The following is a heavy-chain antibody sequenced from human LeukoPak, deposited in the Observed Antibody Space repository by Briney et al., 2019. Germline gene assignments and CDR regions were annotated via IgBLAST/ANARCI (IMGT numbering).Heavy chain of an antibody. Sequence: GSGPTLVNPTQTLTLTCTFSGFSLSTSGVGVGWIRQPPGKALEWLAHIFWNDDKRYGPSLKSGLTITKDTSKNQVVLTMTNMDPVDTATYYCAHSIRHSSSPILYWYFDLWGRGTLVTVSS. D-gene: IGHD6-13*01. CDR2: IFWNDDK. V-gene: IGHV2-5*01. CDR1: GFSLSTSGVG. CDR3: AHSIRHSSSPILYWYFDL. J-gene: IGHJ2*01.